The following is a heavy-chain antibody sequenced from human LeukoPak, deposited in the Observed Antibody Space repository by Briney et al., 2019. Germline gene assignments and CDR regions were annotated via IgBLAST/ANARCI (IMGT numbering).Heavy chain of an antibody. CDR2: INSNGGST. D-gene: IGHD3-3*01. J-gene: IGHJ5*02. V-gene: IGHV3-23*01. Sequence: GGSLSLSCTTSGFTFSTSTMTWVRQAPGRGLEWVSTINSNGGSTYYASSVKGRFSISRDNSRNTLYLRVSSLRAEDTAVYYCEPPLQFLESWGQGTMVIVSS. CDR3: EPPLQFLES. CDR1: GFTFSTST.